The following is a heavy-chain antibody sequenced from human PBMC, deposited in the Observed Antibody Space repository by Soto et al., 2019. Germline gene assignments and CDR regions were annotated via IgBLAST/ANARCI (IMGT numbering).Heavy chain of an antibody. CDR3: ARKTDSIPSGGDV. CDR2: IYSGGDT. Sequence: EVQLVESGGGLVQPGGSLRLSCTASGFAVRHNYMTWVRQAPGKGLEWVSLIYSGGDTAYADSGKGRFTISRHTSQNTLYLQMNSLRAEDTAVYYCARKTDSIPSGGDVWGKGTAVTVSS. CDR1: GFAVRHNY. V-gene: IGHV3-53*04. J-gene: IGHJ6*04. D-gene: IGHD3-10*01.